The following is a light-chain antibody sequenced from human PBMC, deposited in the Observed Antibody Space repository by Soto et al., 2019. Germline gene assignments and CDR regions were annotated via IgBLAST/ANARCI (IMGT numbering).Light chain of an antibody. V-gene: IGKV3-20*01. CDR2: GAS. CDR1: QSVSSSY. J-gene: IGKJ5*01. Sequence: EIVLTQSPGTLSLSPGERATLSCRASQSVSSSYLAWYQQKPGQPPRLVISGASSRATGIQDRVSGSGSGTDFTLTIRRLEPEDIAVYYCKQYSISPITFGQGTRLEIK. CDR3: KQYSISPIT.